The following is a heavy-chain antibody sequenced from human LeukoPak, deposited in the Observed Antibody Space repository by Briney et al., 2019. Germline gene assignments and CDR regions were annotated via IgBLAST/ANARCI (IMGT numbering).Heavy chain of an antibody. D-gene: IGHD1-26*01. J-gene: IGHJ4*02. CDR3: ARGSYYYFDY. Sequence: GGSLRLSCVDSGFSFSNYHMSWIRQAAGKGLEWLSYITSSSDYTNYADSVKGRFTISRDNAKKSLYLQMNSLIGEDPAVYYCARGSYYYFDYWGQGTLVTVSS. CDR2: ITSSSDYT. V-gene: IGHV3-11*05. CDR1: GFSFSNYH.